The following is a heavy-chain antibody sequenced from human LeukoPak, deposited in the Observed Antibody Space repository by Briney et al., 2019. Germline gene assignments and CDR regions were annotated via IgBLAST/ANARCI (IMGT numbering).Heavy chain of an antibody. CDR3: VKDFGRVRGTPDS. CDR2: ISGSGNGFSI. Sequence: GGSLRLSCSASGFVFSIYTMYWVRQTPGKGQEYVSTISGSGNGFSIYYADSVKGRFTISRDDSKSILYLQMNGLRSEDTAVYYCVKDFGRVRGTPDSWGQGSLVTVSS. CDR1: GFVFSIYT. D-gene: IGHD3-16*01. J-gene: IGHJ4*02. V-gene: IGHV3-64D*06.